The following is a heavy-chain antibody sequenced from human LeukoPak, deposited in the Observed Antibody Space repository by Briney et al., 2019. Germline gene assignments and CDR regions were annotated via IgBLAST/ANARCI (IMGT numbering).Heavy chain of an antibody. CDR2: ISSSSSYI. V-gene: IGHV3-21*04. CDR1: GFTFSSYS. CDR3: AKDRSGTAPYYFDY. J-gene: IGHJ4*02. D-gene: IGHD5-18*01. Sequence: GGSLRLSCAASGFTFSSYSMNWVRQAPGKGLEWVSSISSSSSYIYYADSVKGRFTISRDNAKNSLYLQMNSLRAEDTAVYYCAKDRSGTAPYYFDYWGQGTLVTVSS.